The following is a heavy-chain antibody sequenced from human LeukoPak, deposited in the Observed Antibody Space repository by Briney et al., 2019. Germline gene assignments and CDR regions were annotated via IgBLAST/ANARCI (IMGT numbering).Heavy chain of an antibody. V-gene: IGHV3-30*02. CDR2: LGSDENNK. Sequence: GGSLRLSCAASGFIFSNYGMHWVRQAPGKGLEWVSFLGSDENNKNYADSVKGQFTISRDNSKNTLYLQMNSLRPEDTAVYYCAKDRTAYAYYFESWGRGTLVTVSS. CDR1: GFIFSNYG. D-gene: IGHD2-21*02. J-gene: IGHJ4*02. CDR3: AKDRTAYAYYFES.